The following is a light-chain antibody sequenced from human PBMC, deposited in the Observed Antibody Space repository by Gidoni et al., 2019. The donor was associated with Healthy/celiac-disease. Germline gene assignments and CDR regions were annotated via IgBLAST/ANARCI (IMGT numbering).Light chain of an antibody. CDR1: QSLLHSNGYNY. Sequence: IVMTHSPLSLPVTPGEPASLSCRSSQSLLHSNGYNYLDWYLQKPGQSPQLLIYLGSNRASGVPDRFSGSGSGTDFTLKISRVEAEDVGVYYCMQALQTPWTFGQGTKVEIK. J-gene: IGKJ1*01. CDR3: MQALQTPWT. CDR2: LGS. V-gene: IGKV2-28*01.